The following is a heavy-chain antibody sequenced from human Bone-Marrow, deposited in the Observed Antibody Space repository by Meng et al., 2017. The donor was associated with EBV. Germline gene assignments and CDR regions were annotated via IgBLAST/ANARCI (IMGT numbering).Heavy chain of an antibody. CDR3: ARDPPKGMATIT. Sequence: VQLVESGGGLVKPGGCXXXSCAASGFTFSSYSMNWVRQAPGKGLEWVSSISSSSSYIYYADSVKGRFTISRDNAKNSLYLQMNSLRAEDTAVYYCARDPPKGMATITWGQGTLVTVSS. CDR2: ISSSSSYI. J-gene: IGHJ5*02. V-gene: IGHV3-21*01. CDR1: GFTFSSYS. D-gene: IGHD5-24*01.